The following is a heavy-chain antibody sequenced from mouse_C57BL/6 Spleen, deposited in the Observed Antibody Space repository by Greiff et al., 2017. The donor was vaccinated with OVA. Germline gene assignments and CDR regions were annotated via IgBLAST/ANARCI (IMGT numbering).Heavy chain of an antibody. J-gene: IGHJ4*01. CDR1: GFTFSSYA. CDR3: TRGGYDGDYYAMDY. CDR2: ISSGGDYI. Sequence: EVLLVESGEGLVKPGGSLKLSCAASGFTFSSYAMSWVRQTPEKRLEWVAYISSGGDYIYYADTVQGRFTISRDKARNTLYLQMSSLKSEDTAMYYCTRGGYDGDYYAMDYWGQGTSVTVSS. D-gene: IGHD2-14*01. V-gene: IGHV5-9-1*02.